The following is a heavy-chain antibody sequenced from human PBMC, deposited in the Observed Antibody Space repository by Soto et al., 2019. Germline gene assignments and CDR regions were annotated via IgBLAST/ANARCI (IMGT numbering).Heavy chain of an antibody. Sequence: QVQLVESGGGVVQPGRSLGLSYAASGFTFNTYGMHWVRQAPGKGLEWVAAISYDGINKYYVDSVKGRFTISRDNSKNTLYVQMNSLRAEDTALYYCARSPQPTRGIHWYFDLWGRGILVTVSS. D-gene: IGHD1-26*01. CDR2: ISYDGINK. CDR1: GFTFNTYG. CDR3: ARSPQPTRGIHWYFDL. V-gene: IGHV3-30*03. J-gene: IGHJ2*01.